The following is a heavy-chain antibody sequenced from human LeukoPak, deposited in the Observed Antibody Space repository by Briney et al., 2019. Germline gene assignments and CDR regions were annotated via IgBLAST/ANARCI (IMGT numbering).Heavy chain of an antibody. V-gene: IGHV3-30*18. Sequence: GRSLRLSCIASGFAFSTYGMHWVRQAPGKGLEWVAVISYDGSNKYYVDSAKGRFTVSRDNSKNTVYLQMNSLRAEDTAVYYCAKELFGRSWFEHWGQGLLVTVSS. D-gene: IGHD3-16*01. CDR3: AKELFGRSWFEH. CDR2: ISYDGSNK. J-gene: IGHJ5*02. CDR1: GFAFSTYG.